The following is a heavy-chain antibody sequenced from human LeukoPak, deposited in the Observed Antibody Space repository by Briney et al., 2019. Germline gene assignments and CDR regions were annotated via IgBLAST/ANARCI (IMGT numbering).Heavy chain of an antibody. CDR3: AKGHTDYGDYVHWFDP. Sequence: PGGSLRLSCAASGFTFDDYAMHWVRQAPGKGLEWVSGISWNSGSIGYADSVKGRFTMSRDNAKNSLYLQMNSLRAEDTALYYCAKGHTDYGDYVHWFDPWGQGTLVTVSS. V-gene: IGHV3-9*01. D-gene: IGHD4-17*01. CDR1: GFTFDDYA. CDR2: ISWNSGSI. J-gene: IGHJ5*02.